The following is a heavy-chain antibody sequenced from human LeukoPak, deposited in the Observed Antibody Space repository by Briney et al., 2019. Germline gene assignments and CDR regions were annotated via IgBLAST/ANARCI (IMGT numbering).Heavy chain of an antibody. V-gene: IGHV6-1*01. J-gene: IGHJ4*02. CDR3: ARVTGYMIKDYFDY. Sequence: SQTLSLTCAISGDSVSSNSAAWNWIRQSPSRGLEWLGRTYYRSKWYNDYAVSVKSRITINPDTSKNQFSLRLSSVTAADTAVYYCARVTGYMIKDYFDYWGQGTLVTVSS. CDR2: TYYRSKWYN. D-gene: IGHD3-22*01. CDR1: GDSVSSNSAA.